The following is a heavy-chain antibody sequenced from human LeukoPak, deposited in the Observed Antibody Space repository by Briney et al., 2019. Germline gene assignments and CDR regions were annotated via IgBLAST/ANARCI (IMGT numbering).Heavy chain of an antibody. Sequence: PSETLSLTCTVSGGSFSSGSYYWSWIRQPAGKGLEWIGRIYTSGSTNYNPSLESRVTISVDTSKNQFSLKLSSVTAADTAVYYCARIPGDRPDDWGQGTLVTVS. D-gene: IGHD7-27*01. CDR1: GGSFSSGSYY. V-gene: IGHV4-61*02. CDR3: ARIPGDRPDD. CDR2: IYTSGST. J-gene: IGHJ4*02.